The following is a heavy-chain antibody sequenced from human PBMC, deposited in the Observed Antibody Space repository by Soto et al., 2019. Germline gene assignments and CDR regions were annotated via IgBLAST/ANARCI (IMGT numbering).Heavy chain of an antibody. Sequence: QVQLVQSGGEVKRPGASVKVSCKPSGYTFSNYGITWVRQAPGQPLEWLGWISLYSDGTSYAQKFRGRVSMTTDTSTTTAYMELRSLRSADTAVYYCARVVPGAEAWFGPWGQGTLVTVSS. J-gene: IGHJ5*02. CDR2: ISLYSDGT. CDR1: GYTFSNYG. V-gene: IGHV1-18*01. CDR3: ARVVPGAEAWFGP. D-gene: IGHD4-17*01.